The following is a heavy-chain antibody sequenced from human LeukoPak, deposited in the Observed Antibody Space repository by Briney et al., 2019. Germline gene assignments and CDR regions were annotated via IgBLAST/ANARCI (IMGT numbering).Heavy chain of an antibody. Sequence: ASETLSLTCTVSGGSISSYYWSWIRQPPGKGLEWIGYIYYSGSTNYNPSLKSRVTISVDASKNQFSLKLSSVTAADTAVYYCARITYCSGGSCFYGMDVWGQGTTATVSS. V-gene: IGHV4-59*01. D-gene: IGHD2-15*01. J-gene: IGHJ6*02. CDR2: IYYSGST. CDR1: GGSISSYY. CDR3: ARITYCSGGSCFYGMDV.